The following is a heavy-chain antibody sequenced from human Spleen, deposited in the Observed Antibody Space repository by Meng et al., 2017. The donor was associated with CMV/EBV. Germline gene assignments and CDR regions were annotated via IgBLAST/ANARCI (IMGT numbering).Heavy chain of an antibody. Sequence: TVSGGSISSADYYWSWIRQPPGKGLEWIVYIFYSGSTYYNPFFKSRLTISIDTSKNHFSLMLSSVTAADTAMYYCARGLGNNWFDPWGQGTLVTVSS. CDR1: GGSISSADYY. CDR3: ARGLGNNWFDP. V-gene: IGHV4-30-4*08. CDR2: IFYSGST. D-gene: IGHD3-10*01. J-gene: IGHJ5*02.